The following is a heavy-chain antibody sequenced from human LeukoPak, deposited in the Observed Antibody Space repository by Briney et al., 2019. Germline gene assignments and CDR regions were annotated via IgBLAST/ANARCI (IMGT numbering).Heavy chain of an antibody. CDR3: ARVSTSCYEFDY. Sequence: GGSVKVSCKASGYTFTSYGISWVRQAPGQGREWMGWISAYNGNTNYAQKLQGRVTMTTDTSTSTAYMELRSLRSDDTAVYYCARVSTSCYEFDYWGQGTLVTVSS. J-gene: IGHJ4*02. CDR1: GYTFTSYG. V-gene: IGHV1-18*04. D-gene: IGHD2-2*01. CDR2: ISAYNGNT.